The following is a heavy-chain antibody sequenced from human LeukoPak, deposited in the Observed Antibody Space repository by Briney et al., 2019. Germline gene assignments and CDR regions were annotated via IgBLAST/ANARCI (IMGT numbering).Heavy chain of an antibody. Sequence: ASVKVSCKASGYTFTAYYMHWVRQAPGQGLEWMGWINPNSGGTNYAQRFQGRVTMTRDTSISTAYMELSRLRSDDTAVYYCARDRVVVPAAFDYWGQGTLVTVSS. CDR1: GYTFTAYY. CDR3: ARDRVVVPAAFDY. V-gene: IGHV1-2*02. J-gene: IGHJ4*02. D-gene: IGHD2-2*01. CDR2: INPNSGGT.